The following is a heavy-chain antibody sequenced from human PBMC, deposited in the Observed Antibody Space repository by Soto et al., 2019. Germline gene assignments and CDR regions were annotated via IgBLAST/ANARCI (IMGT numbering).Heavy chain of an antibody. CDR3: ARCQLDGWSYYYGMDV. V-gene: IGHV3-30-3*01. J-gene: IGHJ6*02. CDR2: ISYDGSNK. Sequence: QVQLVESGGGVVQPGRSLRLSCAASGFTFSSYAMHWVRQAPGKGLEWVAVISYDGSNKYYADSVKGRFTISRDNSKNTLYLQMNSLRAEDTAVYYCARCQLDGWSYYYGMDVWGQGTTVTVSS. D-gene: IGHD2-2*01. CDR1: GFTFSSYA.